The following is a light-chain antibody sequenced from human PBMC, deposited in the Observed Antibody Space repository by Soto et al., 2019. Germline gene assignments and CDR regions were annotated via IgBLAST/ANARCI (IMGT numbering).Light chain of an antibody. CDR2: DVS. J-gene: IGLJ1*01. CDR3: CSYAGSYTHV. Sequence: QSALTQPRSVSGSPGQSVTIPCTVTRSDVGGYNYVSWYQQHPGKAPKLMIYDVSKRPSGVPDRFSGSKSGNTASLTISGLQAEDEADYYCCSYAGSYTHVFGTGTKLTVL. V-gene: IGLV2-11*01. CDR1: RSDVGGYNY.